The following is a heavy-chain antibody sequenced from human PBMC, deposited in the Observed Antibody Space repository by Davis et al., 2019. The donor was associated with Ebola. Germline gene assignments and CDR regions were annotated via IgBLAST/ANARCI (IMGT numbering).Heavy chain of an antibody. CDR3: ARETYYYDSSGYYSVVGSDY. CDR2: IIPVVDTK. V-gene: IGHV1-69*04. D-gene: IGHD3-22*01. Sequence: AASVKVSCKTSGGTFTNYAVNWVRQAPGQGLEWMGRIIPVVDTKDYAQKFQGRVTITADKSTSTAYMELSSLRSEDTAVYYCARETYYYDSSGYYSVVGSDYWGQGTLVTVSS. CDR1: GGTFTNYA. J-gene: IGHJ4*02.